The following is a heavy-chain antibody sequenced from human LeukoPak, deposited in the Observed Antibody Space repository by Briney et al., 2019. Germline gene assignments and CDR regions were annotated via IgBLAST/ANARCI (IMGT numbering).Heavy chain of an antibody. CDR3: ASPGIAAAGPFDY. D-gene: IGHD6-13*01. Sequence: SETLSLTCTVAGGSISSYYWSWIRQPPGKGLEWIGYIYYSGSTYYNPSLESRVTISVDTSKNQFSLKLSSVTAADTAVYYCASPGIAAAGPFDYWGQGTLVTVSS. CDR2: IYYSGST. V-gene: IGHV4-59*01. J-gene: IGHJ4*02. CDR1: GGSISSYY.